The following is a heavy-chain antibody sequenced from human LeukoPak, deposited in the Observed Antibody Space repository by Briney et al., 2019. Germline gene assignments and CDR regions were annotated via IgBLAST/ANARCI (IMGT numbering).Heavy chain of an antibody. CDR1: GGSISSSSYY. Sequence: SERLSLTCTVSGGSISSSSYYLGWIRQPPGKGLEWIGSIYYSGSTYYNPSLKSRVTISVDTSKNQFSLRLSSVTASDTAVYYCARCLGGRCDYFDYWGQGALVTVSS. CDR3: ARCLGGRCDYFDY. CDR2: IYYSGST. D-gene: IGHD3-16*01. J-gene: IGHJ4*02. V-gene: IGHV4-39*07.